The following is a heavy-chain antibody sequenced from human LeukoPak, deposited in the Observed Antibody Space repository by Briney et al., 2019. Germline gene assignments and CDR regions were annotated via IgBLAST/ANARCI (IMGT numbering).Heavy chain of an antibody. V-gene: IGHV3-23*01. D-gene: IGHD2-15*01. CDR2: ISNGGIAT. CDR1: GFYFRNYA. CDR3: AKGPDKYCTAGSCYGAS. Sequence: GGSRRLSCAASGFYFRNYAMTWVRQAPGKGLEWDSGISNGGIATYYADSVKGRFAVSRDNSKNTLYLQMNSLRADDTAIYYCAKGPDKYCTAGSCYGASWGQGTQVTVSS. J-gene: IGHJ5*02.